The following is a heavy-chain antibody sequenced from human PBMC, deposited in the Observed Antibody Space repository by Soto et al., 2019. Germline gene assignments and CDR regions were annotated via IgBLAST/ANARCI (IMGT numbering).Heavy chain of an antibody. D-gene: IGHD2-15*01. Sequence: WASVKVSCKASGGTFSSYAISWVRQAPGQGLEWMGGIIPIFGTANYAQKFQGRVTITADESTSTAYMELSSLRSEDTAVYYCARAGYCSGGSCYYYYYGMDVWGQGTTVTVSS. CDR1: GGTFSSYA. CDR2: IIPIFGTA. CDR3: ARAGYCSGGSCYYYYYGMDV. V-gene: IGHV1-69*13. J-gene: IGHJ6*02.